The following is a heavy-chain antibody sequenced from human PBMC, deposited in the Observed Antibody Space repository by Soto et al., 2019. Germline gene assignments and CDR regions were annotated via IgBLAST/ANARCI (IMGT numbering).Heavy chain of an antibody. J-gene: IGHJ6*02. CDR3: ARESDSSGYYFLFDYYYGMDV. CDR2: ISYDGSNK. Sequence: GGSLRLSCAASGFTFSSYAMHWVRQAPGKGLEWVAVISYDGSNKYYADSVKGRFTISRDNSKNTLYLQMNSLRAEDTAVYYCARESDSSGYYFLFDYYYGMDVWGQGTTVTVSS. V-gene: IGHV3-30-3*01. CDR1: GFTFSSYA. D-gene: IGHD3-22*01.